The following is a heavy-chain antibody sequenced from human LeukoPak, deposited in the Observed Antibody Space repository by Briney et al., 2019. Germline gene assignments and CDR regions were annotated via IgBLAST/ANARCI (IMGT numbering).Heavy chain of an antibody. V-gene: IGHV3-15*07. CDR3: TTVYDSSGYYRRGFDY. D-gene: IGHD3-22*01. CDR2: IKSKTDGGTT. J-gene: IGHJ4*02. CDR1: GFTFSNAW. Sequence: GGSLRLSCAVSGFTFSNAWMNWVRQAPGKGLEWVGRIKSKTDGGTTDHAAPVKGRFTISRDDSKNTLYLQMNSLKTEDTAVYYCTTVYDSSGYYRRGFDYWGQGTLVTVSS.